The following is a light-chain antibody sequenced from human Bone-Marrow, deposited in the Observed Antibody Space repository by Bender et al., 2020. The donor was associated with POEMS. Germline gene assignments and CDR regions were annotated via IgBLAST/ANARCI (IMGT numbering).Light chain of an antibody. V-gene: IGLV2-23*01. CDR2: EAN. Sequence: QSALTQPPSASGSPGQSVTISCTGTSSDVGGYSYVSWYQQHPGKAPKVMIYEANKRPSGVSNRFSGSKSGNTASLTISGLQGGDEADYHCCSYAGSSTFVFGGGTKLTVL. J-gene: IGLJ2*01. CDR1: SSDVGGYSY. CDR3: CSYAGSSTFV.